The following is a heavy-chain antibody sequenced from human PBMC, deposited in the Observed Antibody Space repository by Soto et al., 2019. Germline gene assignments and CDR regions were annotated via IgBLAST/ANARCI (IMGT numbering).Heavy chain of an antibody. V-gene: IGHV1-18*01. J-gene: IGHJ4*02. CDR2: ISAYNGNT. CDR3: ARDAPPADY. Sequence: QVQLVQSGAEVKKPGASVKVSCKASGYTFTSYAISWVRQAPGQGLEWMGWISAYNGNTNYAQKFQGRVTMTTDTPTSTAYMELRSVRSDDSAVYYCARDAPPADYWGQGTLVTVSS. CDR1: GYTFTSYA.